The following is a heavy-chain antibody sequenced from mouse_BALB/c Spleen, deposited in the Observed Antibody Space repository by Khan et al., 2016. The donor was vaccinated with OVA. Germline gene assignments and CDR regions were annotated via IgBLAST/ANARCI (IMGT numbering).Heavy chain of an antibody. D-gene: IGHD2-14*01. V-gene: IGHV1S136*01. CDR2: IYPYNDDT. Sequence: VQLKQSGPELVKPGASVKMSCKASGYTFISYVIHWVKQKPGQGLEWIGYIYPYNDDTKSNEKFKGKATLTSDKSSSTAYMELRSLTSEDSAVYYCARNYRYDVYFDYWGQGTTLTVSS. CDR1: GYTFISYV. J-gene: IGHJ2*01. CDR3: ARNYRYDVYFDY.